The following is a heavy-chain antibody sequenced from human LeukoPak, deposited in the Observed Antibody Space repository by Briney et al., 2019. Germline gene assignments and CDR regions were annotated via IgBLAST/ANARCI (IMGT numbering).Heavy chain of an antibody. CDR1: GYSISSGYY. CDR2: IYHSGST. D-gene: IGHD4-17*01. V-gene: IGHV4-38-2*02. Sequence: SETLSLTCTVSGYSISSGYYWGWIRQPPGKGLEWIGSIYHSGSTYYNPSLKSRVTISVDTSKNQFSLKLSSVTAADTAVYYCARMTTVTPTFDYWGQGTLVTVSS. CDR3: ARMTTVTPTFDY. J-gene: IGHJ4*02.